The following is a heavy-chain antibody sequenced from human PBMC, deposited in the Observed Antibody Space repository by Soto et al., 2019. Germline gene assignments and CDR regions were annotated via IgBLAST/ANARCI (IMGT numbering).Heavy chain of an antibody. CDR1: GFTFTSSP. CDR3: APLFYDTSGYLFDY. Sequence: SVKVSCKASGFTFTSSPVQWVRQARGQRLEWIGWIVVGSGNTNYAQKFQERVTITRDMSTSTAYMELSSLRSEDTAVYYCAPLFYDTSGYLFDYWGQGTLVTVS. D-gene: IGHD3-22*01. V-gene: IGHV1-58*01. CDR2: IVVGSGNT. J-gene: IGHJ4*02.